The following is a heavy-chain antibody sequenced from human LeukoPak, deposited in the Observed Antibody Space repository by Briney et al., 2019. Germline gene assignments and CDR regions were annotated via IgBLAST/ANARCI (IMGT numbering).Heavy chain of an antibody. CDR2: IRYDGSNQ. V-gene: IGHV3-30*02. D-gene: IGHD2/OR15-2a*01. J-gene: IGHJ4*02. CDR3: AKDFYAYAGDY. Sequence: GGSLRLSCAASGFTFSSYGMHWVRQAPGKGLEWGAFIRYDGSNQYYEDSVKGRFTISRDNSKNTLYLQMNSLRAEDTAVYYCAKDFYAYAGDYWGQGTLVTVSS. CDR1: GFTFSSYG.